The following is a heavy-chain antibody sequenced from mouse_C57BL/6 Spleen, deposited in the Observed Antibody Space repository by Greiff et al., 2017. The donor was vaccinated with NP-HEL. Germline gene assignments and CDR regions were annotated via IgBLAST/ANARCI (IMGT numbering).Heavy chain of an antibody. Sequence: VQLVESGPELVKPGASVKISCKASGYAFSSSWMNWVKQRPGKGLEWIGRIYPGDGDTNYNGKFKGKATLTADKSSSTAYMQLSSLTSEDSAVYFCARSTTVVWWYFDVWGTGTTVTVSS. V-gene: IGHV1-82*01. CDR2: IYPGDGDT. CDR3: ARSTTVVWWYFDV. D-gene: IGHD1-1*01. J-gene: IGHJ1*03. CDR1: GYAFSSSW.